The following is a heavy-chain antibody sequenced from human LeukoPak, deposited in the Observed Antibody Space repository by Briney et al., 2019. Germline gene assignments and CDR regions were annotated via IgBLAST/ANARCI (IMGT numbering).Heavy chain of an antibody. J-gene: IGHJ4*02. CDR1: GFTFDDYA. Sequence: GGSLRLSCAASGFTFDDYAMSWVRQTPGKGLEWVSGTNWDGGRTGYADSVKGRFTISRDNAKNSVYLQMNSLRVEDTAVYFCARDYIGGWNDHWGQGTLVTVSS. CDR2: TNWDGGRT. CDR3: ARDYIGGWNDH. V-gene: IGHV3-20*04. D-gene: IGHD3-16*01.